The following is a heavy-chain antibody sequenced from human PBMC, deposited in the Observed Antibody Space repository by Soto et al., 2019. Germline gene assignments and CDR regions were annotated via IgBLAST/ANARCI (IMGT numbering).Heavy chain of an antibody. CDR1: GGSVSSGRYY. CDR2: MSYSGST. D-gene: IGHD2-2*01. J-gene: IGHJ4*02. V-gene: IGHV4-61*01. CDR3: ARVWEGDDAGSWYQFDS. Sequence: QVLLQESGPGLVKPSETLSLTCSVSGGSVSSGRYYWTWVRRPPGKGLEWIGFMSYSGSTNYNPSRKSRVTRSVDTSENQCSLKLTSVTAADTATYYCARVWEGDDAGSWYQFDSWGQGTLVTVSS.